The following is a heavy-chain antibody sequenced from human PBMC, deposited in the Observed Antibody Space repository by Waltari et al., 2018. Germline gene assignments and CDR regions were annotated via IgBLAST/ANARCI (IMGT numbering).Heavy chain of an antibody. D-gene: IGHD3-16*01. CDR1: GFTFSSYG. V-gene: IGHV3-33*06. CDR3: AKEVWEMATMGALDY. Sequence: QVQLVESGGGVVQPGRSLRLSCAASGFTFSSYGMHWVRQAPGKGLEGVAVIWYDGRNKYYADSMKGQFTIFRDNSKNKLYLKMNSMRAEDTAVYYCAKEVWEMATMGALDYWGQGTLVTVSS. CDR2: IWYDGRNK. J-gene: IGHJ4*02.